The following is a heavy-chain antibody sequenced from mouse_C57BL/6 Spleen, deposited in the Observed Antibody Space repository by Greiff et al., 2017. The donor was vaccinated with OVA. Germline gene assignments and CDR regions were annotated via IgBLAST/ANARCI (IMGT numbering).Heavy chain of an antibody. D-gene: IGHD2-14*01. CDR3: ARFPGTDRGAMDY. J-gene: IGHJ4*01. CDR1: GYTFTDYN. V-gene: IGHV1-22*01. Sequence: EVHLVESGPELVKPGASVKMSCKASGYTFTDYNMHWVKQSHGKSLEWIGYINPNNGGTSYNQKFKGKATLTVNKSSSTAYMELRSLTSEDSAVYYCARFPGTDRGAMDYWGQGTSVTVSS. CDR2: INPNNGGT.